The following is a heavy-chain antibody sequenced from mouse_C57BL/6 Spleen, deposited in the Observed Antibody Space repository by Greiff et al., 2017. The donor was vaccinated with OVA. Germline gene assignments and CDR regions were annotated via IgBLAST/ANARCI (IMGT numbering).Heavy chain of an antibody. CDR2: IYPRSGNT. Sequence: QVQLKQSGAELARPGASVKLSCKASGYTFTSYGISWVKQRTGQGLEWIGEIYPRSGNTYYNEKFKGKATLTSDKSSSTAYMALRSLSSEDSAVYFCARFSPDGYYVDYWGPGTTLTVSS. CDR3: ARFSPDGYYVDY. CDR1: GYTFTSYG. J-gene: IGHJ2*01. V-gene: IGHV1-81*01. D-gene: IGHD2-3*01.